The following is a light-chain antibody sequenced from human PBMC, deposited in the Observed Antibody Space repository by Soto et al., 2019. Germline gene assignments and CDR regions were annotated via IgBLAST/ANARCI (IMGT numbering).Light chain of an antibody. J-gene: IGKJ1*01. V-gene: IGKV3-20*01. Sequence: EIVLTQSPGTLSLSPGERVTLSCRASQSVTSIYFAWYQQNPGQAPRLLIYGASSRATGIPDRFSGSGSGTDLTLTISRLEPEDFAVYYCQQYDSSPRTFGQGTKVDIK. CDR1: QSVTSIY. CDR2: GAS. CDR3: QQYDSSPRT.